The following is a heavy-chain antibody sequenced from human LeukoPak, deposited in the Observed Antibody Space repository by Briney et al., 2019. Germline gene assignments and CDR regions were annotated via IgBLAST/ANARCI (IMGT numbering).Heavy chain of an antibody. CDR3: AREIVHQYSSSSRWFDP. CDR1: GFTFSSYE. J-gene: IGHJ5*02. D-gene: IGHD6-6*01. CDR2: IYSGGST. Sequence: GVSLRLSCAVSGFTFSSYEMNWVRQAPGKGLEWVSVIYSGGSTNYADSVKGRFTISRDNSKNTLYLQMNRLRAEDTAVYYCAREIVHQYSSSSRWFDPWGQGTLVTVSS. V-gene: IGHV3-66*01.